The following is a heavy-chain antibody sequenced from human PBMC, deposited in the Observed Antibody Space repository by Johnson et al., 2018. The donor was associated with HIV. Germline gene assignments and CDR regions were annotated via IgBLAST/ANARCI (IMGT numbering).Heavy chain of an antibody. CDR1: GFTFSSYA. Sequence: QMQLVESGGGVVQPGRSLRLSCAASGFTFSSYAMHWVRQAPGKGLEWVAVISYDGSNKYYSNSLKGRFTISRDNSKNTLYLQMGSLRAEDMAVYYCARGALSPAAPDAFDIWGQGTMVTVSS. CDR3: ARGALSPAAPDAFDI. CDR2: ISYDGSNK. V-gene: IGHV3-30*14. J-gene: IGHJ3*02. D-gene: IGHD6-13*01.